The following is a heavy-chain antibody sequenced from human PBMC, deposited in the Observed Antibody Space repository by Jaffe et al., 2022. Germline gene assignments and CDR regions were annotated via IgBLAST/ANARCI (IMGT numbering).Heavy chain of an antibody. J-gene: IGHJ5*02. CDR2: IYWNDDK. V-gene: IGHV2-5*01. CDR1: GFSLSTSGVG. CDR3: AHSIDYGDYFNWFDP. Sequence: QITLKESGPTLVKPTQTLTLTCTFSGFSLSTSGVGVGWIRQPPGKALEWLALIYWNDDKRYSPSLKSRLTITKDTSKNQVVLTMTNMDPVDTATYYCAHSIDYGDYFNWFDPWGQGTLVTVSS. D-gene: IGHD4-17*01.